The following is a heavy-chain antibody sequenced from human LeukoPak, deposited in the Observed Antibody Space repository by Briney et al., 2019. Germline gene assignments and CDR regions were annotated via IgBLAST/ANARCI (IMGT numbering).Heavy chain of an antibody. V-gene: IGHV4-34*01. Sequence: SETLSLTCAVYGGSFSGYYWSWIRHPPGKGLEWIGEINHSGSTNYNPSLKSRVTISVDTSKNQFSLKLSSVTAADTAVYYCARRRGTAPYDYWGQGTLVTVSS. J-gene: IGHJ4*02. CDR3: ARRRGTAPYDY. D-gene: IGHD1-1*01. CDR2: INHSGST. CDR1: GGSFSGYY.